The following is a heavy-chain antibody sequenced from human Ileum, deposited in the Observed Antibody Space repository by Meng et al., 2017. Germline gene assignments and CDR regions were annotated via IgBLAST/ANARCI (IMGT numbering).Heavy chain of an antibody. D-gene: IGHD3-22*01. Sequence: EVQLLESGGGFVQPGGPLSLSCAASQFTVSSYAMNWVRQAPGKGLQWVSIISANGAYTYYADSVKGRFTISRDNAKNTLYLQMNSLRAEDTAVYYCARDKVMDVSYDSSGYYSGLDYWGQGTLVTVSS. CDR3: ARDKVMDVSYDSSGYYSGLDY. V-gene: IGHV3-23*01. J-gene: IGHJ4*02. CDR2: ISANGAYT. CDR1: QFTVSSYA.